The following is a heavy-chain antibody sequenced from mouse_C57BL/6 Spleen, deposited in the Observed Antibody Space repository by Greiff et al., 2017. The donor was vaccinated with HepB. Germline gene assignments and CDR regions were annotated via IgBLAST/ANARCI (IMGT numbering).Heavy chain of an antibody. J-gene: IGHJ4*01. CDR1: GYTFTSYD. D-gene: IGHD2-13*01. CDR2: IYPSDGST. Sequence: VQLQQSGPELVKPGASVKLSCKASGYTFTSYDINWVKQRPGQGLEWIGWIYPSDGSTKYNETFKGKATLTVDTSSSTAYMELHSLTSEDSAVYFCARRRVTPNAMDYWGQGTSVTVSS. CDR3: ARRRVTPNAMDY. V-gene: IGHV1-85*01.